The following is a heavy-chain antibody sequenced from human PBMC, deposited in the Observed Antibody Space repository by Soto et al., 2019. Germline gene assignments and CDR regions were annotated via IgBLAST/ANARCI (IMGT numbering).Heavy chain of an antibody. CDR2: IYYSGST. Sequence: PSETLSLTCTVSGGSISSDFWSWIRQPPGKGLEWIGYIYYSGSTNYNPSLKSRVTISVDTSKNQFSLKLGSVTAADTAVYYCVRPTYNSGGPHDYWRRGTLDTVSS. D-gene: IGHD1-20*01. CDR1: GGSISSDF. J-gene: IGHJ4*02. V-gene: IGHV4-59*01. CDR3: VRPTYNSGGPHDY.